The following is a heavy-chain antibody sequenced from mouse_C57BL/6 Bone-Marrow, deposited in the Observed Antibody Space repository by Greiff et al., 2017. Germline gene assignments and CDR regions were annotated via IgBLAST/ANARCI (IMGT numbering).Heavy chain of an antibody. CDR2: IDPENGDT. CDR3: TTDTTVVAPAY. J-gene: IGHJ3*01. D-gene: IGHD1-1*01. V-gene: IGHV14-4*01. CDR1: GFNIKDDY. Sequence: EVQLVESGAELVRPGASVKLSCTASGFNIKDDYMHWVKQRPEQGLEWIGWIDPENGDTEYASKFQGKATITADTSSNTAYLQLSSLTSEDTAVYYCTTDTTVVAPAYWGQGTLVTVSA.